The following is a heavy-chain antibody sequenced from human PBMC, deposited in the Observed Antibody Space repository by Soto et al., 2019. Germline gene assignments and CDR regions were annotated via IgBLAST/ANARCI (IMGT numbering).Heavy chain of an antibody. CDR2: INHSGST. V-gene: IGHV4-34*01. D-gene: IGHD6-6*01. CDR1: AGSFSGYY. CDR3: ARGLGSSPRYYFDY. J-gene: IGHJ4*02. Sequence: PSETLSLTCHVYAGSFSGYYWSWIRQPPGKGLEWIGEINHSGSTNYNPSLKSRVTISVDTSKNQFSLKLSSVTAADTAVYYCARGLGSSPRYYFDYWGQGTLVTVSS.